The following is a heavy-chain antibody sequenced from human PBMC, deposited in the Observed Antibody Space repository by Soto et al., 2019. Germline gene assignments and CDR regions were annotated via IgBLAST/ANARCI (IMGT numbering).Heavy chain of an antibody. CDR1: GFTVSSNY. J-gene: IGHJ4*02. D-gene: IGHD3-10*01. V-gene: IGHV3-66*01. Sequence: GGSLRLSCAASGFTVSSNYMSWVRQAPGKGLEWVSVIYSGGSTYYADSVRGRFTISRDNSKNTLYLQMNSLRAEDTAVYYCASGYGSGSYPSIDYWGQGTLVTVSS. CDR2: IYSGGST. CDR3: ASGYGSGSYPSIDY.